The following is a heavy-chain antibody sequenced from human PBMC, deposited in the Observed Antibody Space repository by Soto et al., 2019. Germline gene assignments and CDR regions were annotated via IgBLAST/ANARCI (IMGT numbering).Heavy chain of an antibody. Sequence: GESLKISCKGSGYRFPSYWIAWVRQQPGKGLEWMGIIYPSDSDTRYSPSFQGQVTISADKSNSTAYLQWGSLKASDTAMYFCARTGLFDFWGQGTLVTVSS. J-gene: IGHJ4*02. CDR3: ARTGLFDF. CDR1: GYRFPSYW. V-gene: IGHV5-51*01. CDR2: IYPSDSDT. D-gene: IGHD1-1*01.